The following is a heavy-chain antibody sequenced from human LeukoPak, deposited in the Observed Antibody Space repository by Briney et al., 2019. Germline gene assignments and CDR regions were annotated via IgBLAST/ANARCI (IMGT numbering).Heavy chain of an antibody. Sequence: SETLSLTCTISGGSVSDYYWSWIRQSPGKGLEWIGYIYHTGSTSYSPSLKSRVTISVDKSKNQFSLKLSSVTAADTAVYYCARAIMITFGGVTRADAFDIWGQGTMVTVSS. V-gene: IGHV4-59*02. CDR1: GGSVSDYY. CDR2: IYHTGST. D-gene: IGHD3-16*01. J-gene: IGHJ3*02. CDR3: ARAIMITFGGVTRADAFDI.